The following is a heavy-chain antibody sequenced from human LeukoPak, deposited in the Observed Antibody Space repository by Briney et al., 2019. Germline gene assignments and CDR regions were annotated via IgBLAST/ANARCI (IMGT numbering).Heavy chain of an antibody. V-gene: IGHV4-38-2*02. J-gene: IGHJ2*01. CDR2: IYHSGST. CDR1: GYSISSGYY. Sequence: SETLSLTCTVSGYSISSGYYWGWIRQPPGKGLEWIGSIYHSGSTYYNPSLKSRVTISVDTSKNQFSLKLSSVTAADTAVYYCARVYYSSSYDYWYFNLWGRGTLVTVSS. D-gene: IGHD6-13*01. CDR3: ARVYYSSSYDYWYFNL.